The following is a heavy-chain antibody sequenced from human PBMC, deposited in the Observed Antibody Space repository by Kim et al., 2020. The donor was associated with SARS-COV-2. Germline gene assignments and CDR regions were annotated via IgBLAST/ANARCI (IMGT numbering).Heavy chain of an antibody. CDR2: ISSISSSI. CDR1: GFSFSNYE. CDR3: ATPASTDGWYFDY. D-gene: IGHD6-19*01. Sequence: GGSLRLSCAASGFSFSNYEMNWVRQTPGKGLEWISYISSISSSIYYADSVRGRFTISRDNAKNSLYLQMNSLRAEDTAVYYCATPASTDGWYFDYWGRGTLLTVSS. J-gene: IGHJ4*02. V-gene: IGHV3-48*03.